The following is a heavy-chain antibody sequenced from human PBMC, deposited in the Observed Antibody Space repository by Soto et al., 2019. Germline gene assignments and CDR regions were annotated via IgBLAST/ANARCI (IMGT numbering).Heavy chain of an antibody. CDR1: GFAVSSNF. Sequence: GGSLRLSCAASGFAVSSNFMSWVRQAPGKGLEWVSVIYSGGSTYYADSVKGRFTISRDNSENTLYLQMNSLRAEDTAVYYCARATMIGLLSSWGQGTLVTVSS. CDR2: IYSGGST. D-gene: IGHD3-22*01. CDR3: ARATMIGLLSS. V-gene: IGHV3-66*01. J-gene: IGHJ5*02.